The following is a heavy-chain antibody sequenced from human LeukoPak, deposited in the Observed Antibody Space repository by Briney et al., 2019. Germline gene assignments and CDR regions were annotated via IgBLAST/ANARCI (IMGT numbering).Heavy chain of an antibody. J-gene: IGHJ4*02. CDR3: ARGRRDYYGSGSYYYFDY. CDR2: IIPIFGTA. D-gene: IGHD3-10*01. V-gene: IGHV1-69*06. CDR1: GGTFSSYA. Sequence: EASVKVSCKASGGTFSSYAISWVRQAPGQGLEWMGGIIPIFGTANYAQKFQGRVTITADKSTSTAYMELSSLRSEDTAVYYCARGRRDYYGSGSYYYFDYWGQGTLVTVSS.